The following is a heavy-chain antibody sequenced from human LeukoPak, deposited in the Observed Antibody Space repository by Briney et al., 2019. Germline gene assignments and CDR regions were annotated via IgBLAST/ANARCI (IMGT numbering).Heavy chain of an antibody. CDR3: ARDRVQGVDGDY. V-gene: IGHV3-21*01. D-gene: IGHD3-10*01. J-gene: IGHJ4*02. CDR1: GFTFSSYS. Sequence: GGSLRLSCAASGFTFSSYSMNWVRQAPGKGLEWVSSISSSSSYIYYADSVKGRFTISRDNAKNSLYLQMNSLRAEDTAVYYCARDRVQGVDGDYWGQGTLVTVSS. CDR2: ISSSSSYI.